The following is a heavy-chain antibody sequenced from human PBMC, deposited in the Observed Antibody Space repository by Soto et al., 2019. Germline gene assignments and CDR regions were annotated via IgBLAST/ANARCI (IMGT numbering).Heavy chain of an antibody. Sequence: QLQLQESGPGLVKPSETLSLTCTVSGGSISSSSYYWGWIRQPPGKGLEWIGSIYYSGSTYYNPSLKSRVTISVDTSKNQFSLKLSSVTAADTAVYYCAREGSYGRGPGWYFDLWGRGTLVTVSS. CDR3: AREGSYGRGPGWYFDL. CDR1: GGSISSSSYY. CDR2: IYYSGST. V-gene: IGHV4-39*02. D-gene: IGHD3-10*02. J-gene: IGHJ2*01.